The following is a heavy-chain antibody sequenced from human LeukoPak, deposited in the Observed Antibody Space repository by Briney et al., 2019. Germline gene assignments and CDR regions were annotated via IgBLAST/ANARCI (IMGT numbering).Heavy chain of an antibody. CDR1: GGSLSGYY. CDR2: INHSGST. CDR3: ARYYYGSGSYYFFDY. J-gene: IGHJ4*02. Sequence: SETLSLTCAVYGGSLSGYYWSWIRQPPGKGLEWIGEINHSGSTNYNPSLKSRVTISVDTSKNQFSLKLSSVTAADTAVYYCARYYYGSGSYYFFDYWGQGTLVTVSS. D-gene: IGHD3-10*01. V-gene: IGHV4-34*01.